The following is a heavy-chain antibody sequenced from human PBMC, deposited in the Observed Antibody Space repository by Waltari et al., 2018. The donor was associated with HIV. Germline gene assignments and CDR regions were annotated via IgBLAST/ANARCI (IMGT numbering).Heavy chain of an antibody. D-gene: IGHD6-25*01. CDR2: IRYDGSNK. CDR1: GFTFSSYG. J-gene: IGHJ6*02. V-gene: IGHV3-30*02. CDR3: AKDGRLSAYGMDV. Sequence: QVQLVESGGGVVQPGGSLRLSCAASGFTFSSYGMHWVRQAPGKGLEWVAFIRYDGSNKYYADSVKGRFTISRDNSKNTLYLQMNSLRAEDTAVYYCAKDGRLSAYGMDVWGQGTTVTVSS.